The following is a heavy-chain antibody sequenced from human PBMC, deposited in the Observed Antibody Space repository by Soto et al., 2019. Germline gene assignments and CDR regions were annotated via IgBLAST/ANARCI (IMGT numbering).Heavy chain of an antibody. CDR2: IYYSGST. CDR1: GGSVSSGSYY. D-gene: IGHD1-26*01. J-gene: IGHJ4*02. V-gene: IGHV4-61*01. Sequence: QVQLQESGPGLVKPSETLSLTCTVSGGSVSSGSYYLSWIRQPPGKGLEWIGYIYYSGSTNYNPSLKSRVTISVDTSKNQFSLKLSSVTAADTAVYYCARTMVGARAGYFDYWGRGTLVTVSS. CDR3: ARTMVGARAGYFDY.